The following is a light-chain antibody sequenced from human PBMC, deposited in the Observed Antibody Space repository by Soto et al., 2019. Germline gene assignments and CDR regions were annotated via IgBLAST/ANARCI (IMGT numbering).Light chain of an antibody. CDR3: QSYDISLRGWV. CDR1: SSNIGAGYY. CDR2: GNS. Sequence: QSVLTQPPSVSGAPGQRVTISCTGSSSNIGAGYYVHWYQQLPGTAPKLLIFGNSNRPSGVPDRFSGSKSGNSASLAITGLQAEDEADYYFQSYDISLRGWVFGGGTKLTVL. J-gene: IGLJ3*02. V-gene: IGLV1-40*01.